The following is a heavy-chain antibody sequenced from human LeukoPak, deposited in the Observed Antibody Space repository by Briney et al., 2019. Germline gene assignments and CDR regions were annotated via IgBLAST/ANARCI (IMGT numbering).Heavy chain of an antibody. V-gene: IGHV3-74*01. D-gene: IGHD4-17*01. CDR3: ARGRYYLDY. Sequence: GGSLRLSCAASGFTFSTYWMQWVRDAPGKGLVWVSRINSDGSSTYYADSVKGRFTISRDNAKNTLYLQMNSLRAEDTAVYYCARGRYYLDYWGQGTLVTVSS. CDR1: GFTFSTYW. J-gene: IGHJ4*02. CDR2: INSDGSST.